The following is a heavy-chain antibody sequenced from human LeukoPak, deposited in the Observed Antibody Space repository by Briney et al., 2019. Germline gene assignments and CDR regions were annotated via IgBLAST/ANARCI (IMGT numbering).Heavy chain of an antibody. J-gene: IGHJ5*02. Sequence: GASVKVSCKAFGYTFTGYWMHWVRQAPGQGPEWRGVISPSGGSTIYAQKFKGRVTLTRDMCTSTDYLELSSLRSEDTAVYYCARDNSVRDEAWWFNPWGQGTLVTVSS. CDR1: GYTFTGYW. V-gene: IGHV1-46*01. CDR2: ISPSGGST. CDR3: ARDNSVRDEAWWFNP. D-gene: IGHD5-24*01.